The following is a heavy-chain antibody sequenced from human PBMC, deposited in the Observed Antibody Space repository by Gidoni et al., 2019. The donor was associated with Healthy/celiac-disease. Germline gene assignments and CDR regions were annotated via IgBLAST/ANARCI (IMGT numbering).Heavy chain of an antibody. D-gene: IGHD3-10*01. CDR2: INHSGST. Sequence: VQLHHCGARLLKPSGTLSLPCAVYGGSLSCYYWSWIRQPPGKGLEWIGEINHSGSTNYNPSLKSRVTISVDTSKNQFSLKLSSVTAADTAVYYCARVGGPITMVRGVTDYWGQGTLVTVSS. CDR3: ARVGGPITMVRGVTDY. V-gene: IGHV4-34*01. J-gene: IGHJ4*02. CDR1: GGSLSCYY.